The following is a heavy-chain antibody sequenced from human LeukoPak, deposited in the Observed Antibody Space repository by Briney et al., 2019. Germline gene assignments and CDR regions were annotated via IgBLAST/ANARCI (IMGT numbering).Heavy chain of an antibody. Sequence: GGSLRLSCAASGFPFSSFAMTWVRQAPGKGLEWVSGICGDDGRTYYADSEKGRFTISRDNSQNTLYLQMDTRRAEDTAIYYCAKNRGGRCYSASNYWGQGTLVTVSS. V-gene: IGHV3-23*01. CDR2: ICGDDGRT. J-gene: IGHJ4*02. D-gene: IGHD2-15*01. CDR1: GFPFSSFA. CDR3: AKNRGGRCYSASNY.